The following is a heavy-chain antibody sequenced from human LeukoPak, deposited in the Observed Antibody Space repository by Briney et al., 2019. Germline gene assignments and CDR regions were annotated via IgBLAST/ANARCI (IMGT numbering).Heavy chain of an antibody. CDR3: VRGLYDSTTYRAFHI. CDR2: IYSSGST. V-gene: IGHV4-4*07. CDR1: GGSISSHS. D-gene: IGHD2/OR15-2a*01. J-gene: IGHJ3*02. Sequence: PSETLSLTCTDSGGSISSHSWNWIRLPAGKGLEWIGRIYSSGSTNSNPSLKSRVTMSVDTSKNQFSLMLSSVTAADTAVYYCVRGLYDSTTYRAFHIWGQGTMVTVSS.